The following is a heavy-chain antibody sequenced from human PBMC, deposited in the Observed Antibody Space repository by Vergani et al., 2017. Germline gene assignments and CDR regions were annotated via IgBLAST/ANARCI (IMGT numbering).Heavy chain of an antibody. J-gene: IGHJ6*03. V-gene: IGHV5-51*01. CDR1: GYTFTNYW. CDR2: IYPGDSDT. CDR3: ARQQSYDFWSGYYHYYYYYMDV. D-gene: IGHD3-3*01. Sequence: EVQLVQSGAEVKKPGESLKISCTGSGYTFTNYWVGWVRQMPGKGLEWMGIIYPGDSDTRYSPSFQGQVTISADKSISTAYLQWSSLKASDTAMYYCARQQSYDFWSGYYHYYYYYMDVWGKGTTVTVSS.